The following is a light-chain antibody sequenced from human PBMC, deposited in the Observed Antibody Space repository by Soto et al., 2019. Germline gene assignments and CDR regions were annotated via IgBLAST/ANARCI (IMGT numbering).Light chain of an antibody. CDR1: SSDVGNYDL. J-gene: IGLJ1*01. CDR3: CSYAGSSTLYV. V-gene: IGLV2-23*01. Sequence: QSVLTQPASVSGSPGQSISISCTGTSSDVGNYDLVSWYQQHPGKAPTPMIYEDSKRPSGLSYRFSGSKSGNTASLTISGLQAEVEADYYCCSYAGSSTLYVFGTGTKVTVL. CDR2: EDS.